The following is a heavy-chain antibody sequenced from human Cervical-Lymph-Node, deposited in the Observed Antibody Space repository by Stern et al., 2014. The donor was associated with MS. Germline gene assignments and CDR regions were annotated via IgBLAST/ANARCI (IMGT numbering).Heavy chain of an antibody. CDR3: AKVPYYDFWSGYSGFDY. J-gene: IGHJ4*02. CDR2: ISGSGGST. V-gene: IGHV3-23*04. D-gene: IGHD3-3*01. Sequence: EVQLVESGGGLVQPGGSLRLSCAASGFTFSSYAMSWVRQAPGKGLEWVSAISGSGGSTYYADSVKGRFTISRDNSKNTLYLQMNSLRAEDTAVYYCAKVPYYDFWSGYSGFDYWGQGTLVTVSS. CDR1: GFTFSSYA.